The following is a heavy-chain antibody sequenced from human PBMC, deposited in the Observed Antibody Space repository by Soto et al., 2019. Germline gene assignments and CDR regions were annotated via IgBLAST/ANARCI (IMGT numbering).Heavy chain of an antibody. CDR3: PKDGKVCGSKSCLSMDV. D-gene: IGHD2-21*01. V-gene: IGHV3-30*18. Sequence: XGSLRLSCIAPGFTFNTYGMHWVRQAPGRGLEWVAAMSYDGSEKYYADSMEGRFTISRDNSKNTLYLEMNNLRLEDTAVYYCPKDGKVCGSKSCLSMDVWGQGTTVTVSS. CDR2: MSYDGSEK. J-gene: IGHJ6*02. CDR1: GFTFNTYG.